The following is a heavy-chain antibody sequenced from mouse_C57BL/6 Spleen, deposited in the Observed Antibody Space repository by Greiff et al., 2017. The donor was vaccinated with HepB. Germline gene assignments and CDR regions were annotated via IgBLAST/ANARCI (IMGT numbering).Heavy chain of an antibody. D-gene: IGHD1-1*01. J-gene: IGHJ1*03. Sequence: VQLKESGAELVRPGASVTLSCKASGYTFTDYEMHWVKQTPVHGLEWIGAIDPETGGTAYNQKFKGKAILTADKSSSTAYMELRSLTSEDSAVYYGTRWHYGSSYGWYFDVWGTGTTVTVSS. CDR2: IDPETGGT. CDR3: TRWHYGSSYGWYFDV. CDR1: GYTFTDYE. V-gene: IGHV1-15*01.